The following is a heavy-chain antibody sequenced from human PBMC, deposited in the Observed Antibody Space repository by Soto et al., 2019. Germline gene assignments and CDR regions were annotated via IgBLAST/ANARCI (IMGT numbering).Heavy chain of an antibody. CDR1: GFTFSDSW. CDR2: IKPDESEK. D-gene: IGHD4-4*01. CDR3: VRGGSNYAS. V-gene: IGHV3-7*01. Sequence: EVQLVVSGGGLVQPGGSLRLSCTASGFTFSDSWMTWVRQAPGKGLEWVARIKPDESEKKYADSVKGRFSISRDNAKNSMYLQMGSLRGEDTAVYYCVRGGSNYASWGQGTLVTVSS. J-gene: IGHJ5*02.